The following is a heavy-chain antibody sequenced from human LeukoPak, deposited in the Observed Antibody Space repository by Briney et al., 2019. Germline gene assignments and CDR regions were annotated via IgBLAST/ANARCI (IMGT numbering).Heavy chain of an antibody. CDR2: IYHSGGT. CDR3: ARGVSGWHQFDY. CDR1: GGSISSDY. V-gene: IGHV4-59*01. D-gene: IGHD6-19*01. J-gene: IGHJ4*02. Sequence: PSETLSLTCTVSGGSISSDYWSWIRQPPGKALEWIGNIYHSGGTNYNPSLKSRVTISVDTSKNQFSLNLSSVTAADTAVYYCARGVSGWHQFDYWGQGTLVTVSS.